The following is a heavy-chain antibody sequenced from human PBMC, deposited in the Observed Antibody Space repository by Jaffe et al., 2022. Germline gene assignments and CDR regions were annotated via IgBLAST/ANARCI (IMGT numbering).Heavy chain of an antibody. CDR3: ARDSGRGGKKYYFDY. CDR2: IYTSGST. V-gene: IGHV4-61*02. D-gene: IGHD2-15*01. CDR1: GGSISSGSYY. J-gene: IGHJ4*02. Sequence: QVQLQESGPGLVKPSQTLSLTCTVSGGSISSGSYYWSWIRQPAGKGLEWIGRIYTSGSTNYNPSLKSRVTISVDTSKNQFSLKLSSVTAADTAVYYCARDSGRGGKKYYFDYWGQGTLVTVSS.